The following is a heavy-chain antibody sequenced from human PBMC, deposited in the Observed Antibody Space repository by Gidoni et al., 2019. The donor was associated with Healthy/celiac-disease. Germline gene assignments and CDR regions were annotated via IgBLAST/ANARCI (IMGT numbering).Heavy chain of an antibody. CDR2: FIPIFGTA. V-gene: IGHV1-69*01. J-gene: IGHJ3*02. D-gene: IGHD3-10*01. CDR3: ARAGAWYYGSGSQENAFDI. Sequence: QVQRVQSGAEVKKPGSSVKVSCKASGGTFSSYAISWVRQAPGQGLEGMGGFIPIFGTANYAQKFQGRVTITADESTSTAYMELSSLRSEDTAVYYCARAGAWYYGSGSQENAFDIWGQGTMVTVSS. CDR1: GGTFSSYA.